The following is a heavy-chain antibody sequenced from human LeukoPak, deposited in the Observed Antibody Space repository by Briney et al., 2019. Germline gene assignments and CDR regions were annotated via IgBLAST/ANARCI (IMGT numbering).Heavy chain of an antibody. CDR2: INPNSGGT. Sequence: ASVKVSCKASGYTFTGYYMHWVRQAPGQGLEWMGWINPNSGGTNYAQKFQGRVTMTRDTSISTAYKELSRLRSDDTAVYYCARAQTRITMIVVVIKDPLDYWGQGTLVTVSS. CDR1: GYTFTGYY. V-gene: IGHV1-2*02. J-gene: IGHJ4*02. D-gene: IGHD3-22*01. CDR3: ARAQTRITMIVVVIKDPLDY.